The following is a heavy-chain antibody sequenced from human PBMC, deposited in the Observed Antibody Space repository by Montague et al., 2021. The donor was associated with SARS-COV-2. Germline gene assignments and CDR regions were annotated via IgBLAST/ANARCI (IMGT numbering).Heavy chain of an antibody. V-gene: IGHV2-70*01. Sequence: PALVKPTQTLTLTCTFSGFSLSTSRMCVSWIRQPPGKALEWLALIDWDDDKYYSTSLKTRLTISKDTPKNQVVLTMTNMDPVDTATYYCARMTTVVTLGYYYYYGMDVWGQGTTVTVSS. CDR2: IDWDDDK. J-gene: IGHJ6*02. CDR1: GFSLSTSRMC. D-gene: IGHD4-23*01. CDR3: ARMTTVVTLGYYYYYGMDV.